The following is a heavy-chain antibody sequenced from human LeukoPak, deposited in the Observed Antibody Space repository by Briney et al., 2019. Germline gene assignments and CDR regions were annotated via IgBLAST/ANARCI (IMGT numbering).Heavy chain of an antibody. CDR2: ITGDGSST. J-gene: IGHJ5*02. V-gene: IGHV3-74*01. CDR3: ARDRIAVADNWFDP. CDR1: GFTFSSYW. D-gene: IGHD6-19*01. Sequence: GKSLRLSCAASGFTFSSYWMHWVRQAPGKGLEWASRITGDGSSTSYVDSVKGRFTISRDNAKNTLYLQMNSLRIEDTAVYYCARDRIAVADNWFDPWGQGTLVTVSS.